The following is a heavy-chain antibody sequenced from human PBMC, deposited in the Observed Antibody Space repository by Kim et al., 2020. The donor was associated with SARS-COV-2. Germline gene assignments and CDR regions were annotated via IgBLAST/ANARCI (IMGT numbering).Heavy chain of an antibody. J-gene: IGHJ6*02. D-gene: IGHD3-10*01. V-gene: IGHV4-39*01. Sequence: PSLKSRVTISVDTSKNQFSLKLSSVTAADTAVYYCARLWGGYYYYYGMDVWGQGTTVTVSS. CDR3: ARLWGGYYYYYGMDV.